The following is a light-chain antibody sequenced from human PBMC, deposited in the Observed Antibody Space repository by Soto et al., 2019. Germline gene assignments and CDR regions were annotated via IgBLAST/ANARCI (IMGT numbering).Light chain of an antibody. J-gene: IGKJ2*01. Sequence: DIQMTQSPSSLSVSMGDSVTITCRASQNIGTSLNWYQMKLGRAPTLLIYCASTLPSGAPSRFSGGGSGTDFTLTINSLQPDDFATYSCQQNYSAPYTFGQGTMLEIK. CDR2: CAS. CDR3: QQNYSAPYT. CDR1: QNIGTS. V-gene: IGKV1-39*01.